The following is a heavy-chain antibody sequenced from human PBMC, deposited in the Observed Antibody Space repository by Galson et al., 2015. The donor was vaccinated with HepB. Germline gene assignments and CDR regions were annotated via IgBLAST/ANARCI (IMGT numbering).Heavy chain of an antibody. CDR2: INHSGST. J-gene: IGHJ5*02. V-gene: IGHV4-34*01. Sequence: SETLSLTCAVYGGSFSGYYWSWIRQPPGKGLEWIGEINHSGSTNYNPSLKSRVTISVDTSKNQFSLKLSSVTAADTAVYYCARGSGFDPWGQGTLVTVSS. CDR1: GGSFSGYY. CDR3: ARGSGFDP.